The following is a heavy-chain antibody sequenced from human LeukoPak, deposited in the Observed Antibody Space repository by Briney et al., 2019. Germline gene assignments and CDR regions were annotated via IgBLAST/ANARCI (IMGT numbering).Heavy chain of an antibody. J-gene: IGHJ3*02. V-gene: IGHV1-18*01. CDR1: GYTFTSYG. D-gene: IGHD5-18*01. CDR3: ARGIPADAFDI. Sequence: ASVKVSCKASGYTFTSYGFSWVRQAPGQGLEWMGWISAYNGNTDYPQNLQGRVTLTTDTSTSTAYMELRSLRSEDTAVYYCARGIPADAFDIWGQGTMVTVSS. CDR2: ISAYNGNT.